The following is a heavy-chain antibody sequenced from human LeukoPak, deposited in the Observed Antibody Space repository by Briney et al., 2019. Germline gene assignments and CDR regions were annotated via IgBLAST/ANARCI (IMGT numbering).Heavy chain of an antibody. CDR1: GFPISSYD. Sequence: SGTLSLTCTASGFPISSYDRNWIRQAPGKGLEWIGDIYYSGSTKYNPSLKSRVTISVDTSKNQFSLKLSSVTAADTAVYYCARDSYYYDSSGYYNWFDPWGQGTLVTVSS. CDR3: ARDSYYYDSSGYYNWFDP. V-gene: IGHV4-59*01. CDR2: IYYSGST. D-gene: IGHD3-22*01. J-gene: IGHJ5*02.